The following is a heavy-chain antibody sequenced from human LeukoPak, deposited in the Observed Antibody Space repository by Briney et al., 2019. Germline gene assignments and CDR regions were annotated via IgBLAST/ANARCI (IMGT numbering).Heavy chain of an antibody. CDR1: GYNYSDYW. Sequence: KCGESLKISCKGSGYNYSDYWIAWVRQMPGKGLERMGIIYPGDSDTKYSPSFQGQVTISADKSISTAYLQWSSLKASDTAMYYCARPSPEGVVVSFHYWGQGTLVTVSS. J-gene: IGHJ4*02. D-gene: IGHD2-15*01. CDR2: IYPGDSDT. V-gene: IGHV5-51*01. CDR3: ARPSPEGVVVSFHY.